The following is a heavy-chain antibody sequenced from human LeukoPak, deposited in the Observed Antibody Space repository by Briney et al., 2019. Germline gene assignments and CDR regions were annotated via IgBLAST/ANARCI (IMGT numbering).Heavy chain of an antibody. J-gene: IGHJ5*02. D-gene: IGHD6-13*01. Sequence: SETLSLTCTVSGDSISSGHYWDWIRQPPGRGLEWIGSIHHSGSTWYNPSLKTRVTISVDTSKNQFSLKVSSVSAADTAVYYCARQGVYSSSWYGWFDPWGQGTLVTVSS. CDR2: IHHSGST. CDR3: ARQGVYSSSWYGWFDP. CDR1: GDSISSGHY. V-gene: IGHV4-38-2*02.